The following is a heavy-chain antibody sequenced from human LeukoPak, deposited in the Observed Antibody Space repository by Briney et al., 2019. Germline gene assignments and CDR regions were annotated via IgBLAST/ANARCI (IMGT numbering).Heavy chain of an antibody. V-gene: IGHV4-59*12. Sequence: SGPTLVKPSETLSLICTVSGGSISSYYWSWIRQPPGKGLEWIGYIYYSGSTNYNPSLKSRVTISVDTSKNQFSLKLSSVTAADTAVYYCARETTDWENAFDIWGQGTMVTVSS. CDR2: IYYSGST. CDR1: GGSISSYY. J-gene: IGHJ3*02. D-gene: IGHD4-17*01. CDR3: ARETTDWENAFDI.